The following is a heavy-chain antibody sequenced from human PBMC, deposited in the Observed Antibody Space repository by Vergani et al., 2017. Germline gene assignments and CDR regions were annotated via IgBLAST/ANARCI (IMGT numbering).Heavy chain of an antibody. CDR3: ARAPIGSGHWFDP. V-gene: IGHV3-23*01. Sequence: EVQLLESGGGLVQPGGSLRLSCAASGFTFSSYAMSWVRQSPGKGLEWVSAISGSGGRTDYADSVKGRLTISRDNSKNTLYLQMNSLRAEDTAVYYCARAPIGSGHWFDPWGQGTLVTVSS. CDR2: ISGSGGRT. CDR1: GFTFSSYA. D-gene: IGHD6-25*01. J-gene: IGHJ5*02.